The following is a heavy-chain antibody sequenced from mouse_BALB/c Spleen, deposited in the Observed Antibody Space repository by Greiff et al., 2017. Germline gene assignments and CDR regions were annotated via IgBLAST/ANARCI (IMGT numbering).Heavy chain of an antibody. D-gene: IGHD2-4*01. V-gene: IGHV5-6-5*01. CDR3: ARGIGYDYGPGVDY. CDR2: ISSGGST. CDR1: GFTFSSYA. Sequence: EVQLVESGGGLVKPGGSLKLSCAASGFTFSSYAMSWVRQTPEKRLEWVASISSGGSTYYPDSVKGRFTISRDNARNILYLQMSSLRSEDTAMYYCARGIGYDYGPGVDYWGQGTSVTVSS. J-gene: IGHJ4*01.